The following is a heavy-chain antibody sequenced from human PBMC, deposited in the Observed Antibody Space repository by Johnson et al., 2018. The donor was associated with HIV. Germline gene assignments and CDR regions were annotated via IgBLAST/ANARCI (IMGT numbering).Heavy chain of an antibody. Sequence: CAASGFTFDDYAMSWVRQGPGKGLEWVSGINWNGGRTGYADSVKGRFTISRDNAKNSLYLQMNSLRGEDTALYYCARAGGAVRVNGFDMWGQGTMVTVSS. V-gene: IGHV3-20*04. J-gene: IGHJ3*02. CDR1: GFTFDDYA. CDR2: INWNGGRT. D-gene: IGHD6-19*01. CDR3: ARAGGAVRVNGFDM.